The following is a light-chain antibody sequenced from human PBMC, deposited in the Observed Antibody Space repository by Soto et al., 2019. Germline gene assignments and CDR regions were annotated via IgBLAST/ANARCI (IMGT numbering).Light chain of an antibody. V-gene: IGKV4-1*01. J-gene: IGKJ1*01. CDR3: QQYYSSPRT. CDR1: QSVLYSSNRKSH. CDR2: SAS. Sequence: DIMMAQSPDSLAVSLGERATINCKSSQSVLYSSNRKSHLAWYQQKPGQAPKLLIHSASTRESGVPDRFSGSGSGTDFTLTISSLQAEDVAVYYCQQYYSSPRTFGQGTKVDIK.